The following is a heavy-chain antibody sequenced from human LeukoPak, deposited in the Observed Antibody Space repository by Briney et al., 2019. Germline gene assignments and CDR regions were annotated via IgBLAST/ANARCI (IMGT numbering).Heavy chain of an antibody. Sequence: SETLSLTCTVSGGSISSYYWSWIRQPAGKGLEWIGRIYTSGSTNYNPSLKSRVTISVDTSKNQFSLKLSSVTAADTAVYYCARVNDILTGYYYYFDYWGQGTLVTVSS. CDR1: GGSISSYY. V-gene: IGHV4-4*07. CDR3: ARVNDILTGYYYYFDY. J-gene: IGHJ4*02. CDR2: IYTSGST. D-gene: IGHD3-9*01.